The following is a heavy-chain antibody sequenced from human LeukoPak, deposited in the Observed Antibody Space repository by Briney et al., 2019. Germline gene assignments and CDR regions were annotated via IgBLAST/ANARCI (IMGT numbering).Heavy chain of an antibody. V-gene: IGHV3-66*01. CDR2: IYSGGRT. CDR3: ARGDRAASGYDS. J-gene: IGHJ4*02. CDR1: GFTVSSNY. D-gene: IGHD3-22*01. Sequence: GGSLRLSCAASGFTVSSNYMNWVRQAPGKGLEWVSVIYSGGRTYYADSVKGRFIISRDNSKNMVYLQMNSQRAEDTALYYCARGDRAASGYDSWGQGTLVTVSS.